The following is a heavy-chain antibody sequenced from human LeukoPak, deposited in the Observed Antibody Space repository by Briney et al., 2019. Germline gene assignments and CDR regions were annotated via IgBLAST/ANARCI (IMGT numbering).Heavy chain of an antibody. J-gene: IGHJ4*02. CDR2: IRYDTSNK. Sequence: PGGSLRLSCAASGFTFSSYGMHWVRQAPGKGLEWVAFIRYDTSNKYYADSVKGRFTISRDNSKNTLYLQMNSLRAEDTAVYYCAKDQYRAATVTGDFDYWGQGTLVTVSS. D-gene: IGHD4-11*01. V-gene: IGHV3-30*02. CDR3: AKDQYRAATVTGDFDY. CDR1: GFTFSSYG.